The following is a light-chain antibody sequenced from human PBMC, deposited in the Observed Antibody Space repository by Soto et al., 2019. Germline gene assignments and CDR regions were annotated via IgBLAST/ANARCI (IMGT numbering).Light chain of an antibody. CDR2: EVS. Sequence: QSVLTQPASVSEPPGQSITISCSGTSEDVGGYDYVSWYQHHPGKAPKLMISEVSNRPSGLSNRFSGSKSGSTASLTISGLQAEDEADYYCSSYTSSSTLVFGSGTKVTVL. CDR1: SEDVGGYDY. J-gene: IGLJ1*01. V-gene: IGLV2-14*01. CDR3: SSYTSSSTLV.